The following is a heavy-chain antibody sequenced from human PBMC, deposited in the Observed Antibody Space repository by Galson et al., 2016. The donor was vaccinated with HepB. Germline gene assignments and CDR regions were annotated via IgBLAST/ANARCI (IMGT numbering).Heavy chain of an antibody. CDR1: GYNFISDW. Sequence: QSGAEVKKPGESLKISCEGSGYNFISDWIAWVRQMPGKGLEWMGIIYPGDSDTRYSPSFQGHVTISADKSIRSAYLQWNSLKASDTAIYYCARVNGDFASYWYFDLWGRGTLVTVSS. CDR3: ARVNGDFASYWYFDL. J-gene: IGHJ2*01. V-gene: IGHV5-51*01. D-gene: IGHD4-17*01. CDR2: IYPGDSDT.